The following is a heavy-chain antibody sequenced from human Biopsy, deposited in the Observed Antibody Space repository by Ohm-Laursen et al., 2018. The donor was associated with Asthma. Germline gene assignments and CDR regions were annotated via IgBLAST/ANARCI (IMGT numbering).Heavy chain of an antibody. D-gene: IGHD4-17*01. CDR2: VFWSGST. V-gene: IGHV4-30-4*02. CDR3: ARVVSYGDIYFGIDV. CDR1: GGYAGSSDHH. Sequence: SDTLSLTCRVSGGYAGSSDHHWAWIRQAPGKGLEWIGFVFWSGSTHYSRSLERRVSISIDTATNEFSMKLWSVTHADTAVYFCARVVSYGDIYFGIDVWGPGNTVVVS. J-gene: IGHJ6*02.